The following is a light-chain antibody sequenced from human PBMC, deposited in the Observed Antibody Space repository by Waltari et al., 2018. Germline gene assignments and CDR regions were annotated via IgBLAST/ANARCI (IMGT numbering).Light chain of an antibody. J-gene: IGLJ2*01. V-gene: IGLV2-14*03. Sequence: QSALTQPASVSGSPGQSITISCTGTSSDVGGYNYVSWSQQHPGKAPKLMIYDVSNRPSGVSNRFAGSKSGNTASLTICGLQAEDEADYYCSSYTSSSTLVFGGGTKLTVL. CDR3: SSYTSSSTLV. CDR2: DVS. CDR1: SSDVGGYNY.